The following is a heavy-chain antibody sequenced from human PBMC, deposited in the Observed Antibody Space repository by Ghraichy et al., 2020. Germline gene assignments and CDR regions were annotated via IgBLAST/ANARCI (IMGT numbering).Heavy chain of an antibody. CDR3: ARGYGTWYFDY. CDR1: GGSFSGYY. Sequence: SETLSLTCAVYGGSFSGYYWSWIRQPPGKGLEWIGEINHSGSTNYNPSLKSRVTISVDTSKNQFSLKLSSVTAADTAVYYCARGYGTWYFDYWGQGTLVTVSS. V-gene: IGHV4-34*01. CDR2: INHSGST. D-gene: IGHD2-15*01. J-gene: IGHJ4*02.